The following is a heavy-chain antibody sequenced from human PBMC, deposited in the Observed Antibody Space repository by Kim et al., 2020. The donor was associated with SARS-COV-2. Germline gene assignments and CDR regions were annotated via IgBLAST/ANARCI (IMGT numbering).Heavy chain of an antibody. CDR1: GYSFTSYW. D-gene: IGHD3-16*01. V-gene: IGHV5-51*01. CDR2: IYPGDSDT. CDR3: ARQGPKGKFWVNWFDP. Sequence: GESLKISCKGSGYSFTSYWIGWVRQMPGKGLEWMGIIYPGDSDTRYSPSFQGQVTISADKSISTAYLQWSSLKASDTAMYYCARQGPKGKFWVNWFDPWGQGTLVTVSS. J-gene: IGHJ5*02.